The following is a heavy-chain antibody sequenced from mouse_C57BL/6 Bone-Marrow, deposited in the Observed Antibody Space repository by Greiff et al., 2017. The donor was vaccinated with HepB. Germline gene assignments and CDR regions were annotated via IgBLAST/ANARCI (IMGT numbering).Heavy chain of an antibody. CDR1: GYTFTSYG. CDR2: SYPRSGNT. D-gene: IGHD2-1*01. J-gene: IGHJ3*01. V-gene: IGHV1-81*01. CDR3: ARCGLLWYPWFAY. Sequence: VQLQQSGAELARPGASVKLSCKASGYTFTSYGISWVKQSTGQGLEWIGESYPRSGNTYYNEKFKGKATLTADKSSSTAYMELRSLTSEDSAVYFCARCGLLWYPWFAYWGQGTLVTVSA.